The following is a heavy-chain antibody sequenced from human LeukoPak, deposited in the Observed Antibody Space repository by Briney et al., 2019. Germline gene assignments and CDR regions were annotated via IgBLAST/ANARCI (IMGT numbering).Heavy chain of an antibody. CDR3: ARGYSSSWYFNWFDP. CDR2: IYHSGST. CDR1: GYAISSGYF. J-gene: IGHJ5*02. V-gene: IGHV4-38-2*02. D-gene: IGHD6-13*01. Sequence: SETLSLTCSVSGYAISSGYFWGWIRQPPGKGLEWIGTIYHSGSTYYNPSLKSRVTISVDTSKNQFSLRLSSVTAADTAVYYCARGYSSSWYFNWFDPWGQGTLVTVSS.